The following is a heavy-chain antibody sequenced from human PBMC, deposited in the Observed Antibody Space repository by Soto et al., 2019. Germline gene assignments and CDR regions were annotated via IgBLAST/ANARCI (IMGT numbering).Heavy chain of an antibody. CDR2: IKQDGSEK. CDR3: SRDIRHGTSWTILPGYNHFGMDV. V-gene: IGHV3-7*01. D-gene: IGHD6-13*01. Sequence: GGSLRLSCVASGVSFSTYWMTWVRQAPGKGLEWVAYIKQDGSEKYYGGSVKGRFTISRDNTKSSLYLQMNSLRAEDTAVYYCSRDIRHGTSWTILPGYNHFGMDVWGQGTPVTVSS. CDR1: GVSFSTYW. J-gene: IGHJ6*02.